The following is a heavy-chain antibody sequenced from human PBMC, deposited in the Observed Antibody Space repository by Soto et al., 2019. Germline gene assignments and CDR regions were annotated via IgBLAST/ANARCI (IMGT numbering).Heavy chain of an antibody. CDR1: SGSISSSNW. D-gene: IGHD1-26*01. J-gene: IGHJ6*03. CDR2: IYHSGST. V-gene: IGHV4-4*02. Sequence: QVQLQESGPGLVKPSGTLSLTCAVSSGSISSSNWWSWVRQPPGKGLEWIGEIYHSGSTNYNPSLKSRVTIAVDKSKNQFSLKLSSVTAADTAVYYCAGSWGSYYYYMDVWGKGTTVTVSS. CDR3: AGSWGSYYYYMDV.